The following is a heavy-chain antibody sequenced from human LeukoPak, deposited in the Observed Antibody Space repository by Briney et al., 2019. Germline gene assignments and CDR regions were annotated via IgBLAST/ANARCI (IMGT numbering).Heavy chain of an antibody. Sequence: PGGSLRLSCAASGFSVSNNYMRWVRQAPGKGLEWVGRIKSKTDGGTTDYAAPVKGRFTIARDDSKNTLYLQMNSLKTEDTAVYYCTTDLKAPSGWYYDFWSGYYTLDYWGQGTLVTVSS. CDR2: IKSKTDGGTT. CDR1: GFSVSNNY. V-gene: IGHV3-15*01. D-gene: IGHD3-3*01. CDR3: TTDLKAPSGWYYDFWSGYYTLDY. J-gene: IGHJ4*02.